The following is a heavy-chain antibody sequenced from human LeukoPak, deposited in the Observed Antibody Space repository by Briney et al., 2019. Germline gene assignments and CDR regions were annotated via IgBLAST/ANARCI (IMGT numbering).Heavy chain of an antibody. CDR2: INAGNGNT. D-gene: IGHD3-10*01. J-gene: IGHJ6*04. CDR3: ARDLYYGSGSPPYYYGMDV. Sequence: ASVKVSCKASGYTFTSYAMHWVRQAPGQRLEWMGWINAGNGNTKYSQKSQGRVTITRDTSASTAYMELSSLRSEDTAVYYCARDLYYGSGSPPYYYGMDVWGKGTTVTVSS. V-gene: IGHV1-3*01. CDR1: GYTFTSYA.